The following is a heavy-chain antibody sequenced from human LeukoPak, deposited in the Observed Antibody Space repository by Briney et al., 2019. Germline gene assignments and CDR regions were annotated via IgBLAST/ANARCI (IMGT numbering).Heavy chain of an antibody. CDR3: ARGGHEDYDILSPEGYFDY. J-gene: IGHJ4*02. Sequence: ASVKVSCKASGGTFTSYAMNWVRQAPGQGLEWMGWINTNTGNPTYAQGFTGRFVFSLDTSVSTAYLQISSLKAEDTAVYYCARGGHEDYDILSPEGYFDYWGQGTLVTVSS. CDR2: INTNTGNP. CDR1: GGTFTSYA. D-gene: IGHD3-9*01. V-gene: IGHV7-4-1*02.